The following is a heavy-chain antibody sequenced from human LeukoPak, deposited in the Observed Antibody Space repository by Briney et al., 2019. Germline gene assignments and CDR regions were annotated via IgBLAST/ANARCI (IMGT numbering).Heavy chain of an antibody. Sequence: GGSLRLFCAASGFTFSSYWMSWVRQAPGKGLEWLANIKQDGSEKYYVDSVKGRFTISRDNAKNSLYLQMNSLRAEDTAVFYCAKRDSSGSYYFDYWGQGTLVTVSS. D-gene: IGHD3-22*01. CDR1: GFTFSSYW. CDR3: AKRDSSGSYYFDY. V-gene: IGHV3-7*03. CDR2: IKQDGSEK. J-gene: IGHJ4*02.